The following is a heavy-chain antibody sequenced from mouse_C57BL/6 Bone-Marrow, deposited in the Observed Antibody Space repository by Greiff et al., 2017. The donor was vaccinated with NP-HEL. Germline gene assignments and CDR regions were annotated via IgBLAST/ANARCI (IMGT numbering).Heavy chain of an antibody. V-gene: IGHV5-6*01. Sequence: EVHLVESGGDLVKPGGSLKLSCAASGFTFSSYGMSWVRQTPDKRLEWVATISSGGSYTYYPDSVKGRFTISRDNAKNTLYLQMSSLKSEDTAMYYCARHGLYYFDYWGQGTTLTVSS. CDR2: ISSGGSYT. CDR1: GFTFSSYG. J-gene: IGHJ2*01. CDR3: ARHGLYYFDY.